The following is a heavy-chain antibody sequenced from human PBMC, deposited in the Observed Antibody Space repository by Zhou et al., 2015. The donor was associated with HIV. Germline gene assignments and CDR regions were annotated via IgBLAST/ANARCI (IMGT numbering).Heavy chain of an antibody. CDR3: ARLRGPTGMVRGVITGDFLDI. CDR2: IIPIFGTA. J-gene: IGHJ3*02. V-gene: IGHV1-69*12. Sequence: QVQLVQSGAEVKKPGSSVKVSCKASGGTFSSYAISWVRQAPGQGLEWMGGIIPIFGTANYAQKFQGRVTITADESTSTAYMELSSLRSEDTAVYYCARLRGPTGMVRGVITGDFLDIWGQGTMVTVSS. CDR1: GGTFSSYA. D-gene: IGHD3-10*01.